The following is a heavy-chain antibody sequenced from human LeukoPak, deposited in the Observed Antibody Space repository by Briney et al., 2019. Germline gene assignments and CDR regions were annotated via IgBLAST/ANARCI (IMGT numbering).Heavy chain of an antibody. J-gene: IGHJ4*02. D-gene: IGHD4-23*01. CDR3: AKCRYGGADYFDY. CDR1: GFTFSSYG. V-gene: IGHV3-30*02. Sequence: SGGSLRLFCAASGFTFSSYGMHWVRQAPGKGLEWVAFIRYDGSNKYYADSVKGRFTISRDNSKNTLYLQMNSLRAEDTAVYYCAKCRYGGADYFDYWGQGTLVTVSS. CDR2: IRYDGSNK.